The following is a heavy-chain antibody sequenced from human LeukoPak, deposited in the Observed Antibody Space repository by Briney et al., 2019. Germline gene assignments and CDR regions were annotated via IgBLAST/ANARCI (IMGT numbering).Heavy chain of an antibody. V-gene: IGHV3-53*01. Sequence: PGGSLRLSCAASGFTVSSNYMSWVRQAPGKGLEWVSVIYSGGSTYYADSVKGRFTISRDNSKTTLYLQMNSLRAEDTAVYHCAKISTPYDSSGYYFYWGQGTLVTVSS. CDR1: GFTVSSNY. J-gene: IGHJ4*02. D-gene: IGHD3-22*01. CDR2: IYSGGST. CDR3: AKISTPYDSSGYYFY.